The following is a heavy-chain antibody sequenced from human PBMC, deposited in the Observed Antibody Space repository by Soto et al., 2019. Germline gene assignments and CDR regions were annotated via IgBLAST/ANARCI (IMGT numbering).Heavy chain of an antibody. CDR1: GFTVSSNY. D-gene: IGHD1-26*01. Sequence: GGSLRLSCAVSGFTVSSNYMSWVRQAPGKGLEWVSLIYSGGSTYYADSVKGRFTISRDNSKNTLYLQMNSLRAEDTAVYYRATFIVGATMWGPGTLVTVSS. V-gene: IGHV3-53*01. CDR3: ATFIVGATM. CDR2: IYSGGST. J-gene: IGHJ4*02.